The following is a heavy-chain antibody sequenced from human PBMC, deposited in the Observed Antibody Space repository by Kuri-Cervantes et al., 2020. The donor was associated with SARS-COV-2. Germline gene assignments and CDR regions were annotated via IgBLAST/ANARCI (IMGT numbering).Heavy chain of an antibody. D-gene: IGHD6-19*01. CDR3: ARESWDEFGDVWLGLDS. J-gene: IGHJ4*02. CDR1: GGSMSPYY. Sequence: ESLKISCTVSGGSMSPYYWSWIRQTPDEGLEWIGYISHSGSTNYNPSLKSRVTISVDTSKKQFSLNLSSVTAADTAVYYCARESWDEFGDVWLGLDSWGQGTLVTVSS. CDR2: ISHSGST. V-gene: IGHV4-59*12.